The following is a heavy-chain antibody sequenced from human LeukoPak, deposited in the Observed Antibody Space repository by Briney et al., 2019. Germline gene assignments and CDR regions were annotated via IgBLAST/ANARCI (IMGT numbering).Heavy chain of an antibody. CDR3: ARDAANYGDYVYFDY. CDR2: INWNSSST. CDR1: GFTFDDYG. D-gene: IGHD4-17*01. J-gene: IGHJ4*02. V-gene: IGHV3-20*04. Sequence: GGSLRLSCAASGFTFDDYGMSWVRQAPGKGLEWVSGINWNSSSTVYADSVKGGFTISRDNAKNSLYLQMNSLRAEDTALYYCARDAANYGDYVYFDYWGQGTLVTVSS.